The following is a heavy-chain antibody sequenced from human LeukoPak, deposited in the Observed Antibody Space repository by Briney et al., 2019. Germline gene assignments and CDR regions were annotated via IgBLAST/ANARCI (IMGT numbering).Heavy chain of an antibody. CDR2: INPNSGGT. Sequence: ASVKVSCKASGYTFTGYYVHWVRQAPGQGLEWMGWINPNSGGTNYAQKLQGRLTITTDRSTSTAYMELRSLRSDDTAMYYCARSFARDSDILTGYYIGDYWGQGTLVTVSS. CDR1: GYTFTGYY. V-gene: IGHV1-2*02. D-gene: IGHD3-9*01. CDR3: ARSFARDSDILTGYYIGDY. J-gene: IGHJ4*02.